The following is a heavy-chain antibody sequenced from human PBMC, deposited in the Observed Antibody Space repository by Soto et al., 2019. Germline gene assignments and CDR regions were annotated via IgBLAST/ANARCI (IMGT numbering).Heavy chain of an antibody. V-gene: IGHV3-21*01. J-gene: IGHJ3*02. D-gene: IGHD7-27*01. CDR2: ISSSSSYI. CDR1: GFAFSSYS. CDR3: ARTVVGVLTGPPHDAFDI. Sequence: GGSLRLSCAASGFAFSSYSMNWVRQAPGKGLEWVSSISSSSSYIYYADSVKGRFTISRDNAKNSLYLQMNSLRAEDTAVYYCARTVVGVLTGPPHDAFDIWGQGTMVTVSS.